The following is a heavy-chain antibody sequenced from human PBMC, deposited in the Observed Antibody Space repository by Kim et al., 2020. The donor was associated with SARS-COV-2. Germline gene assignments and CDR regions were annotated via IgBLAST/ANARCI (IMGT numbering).Heavy chain of an antibody. Sequence: GGSLRLSCAASGFTFSSYSMNWVRQAPGKGLEWVSSISSSSSYIYYADSVKGRFTISRDNAKNSLYLQMNSLRAEDTAVYYCARAPNYYDISGYYYAGRYYFDYWGQGTLVTVSS. J-gene: IGHJ4*02. CDR2: ISSSSSYI. CDR1: GFTFSSYS. D-gene: IGHD3-22*01. CDR3: ARAPNYYDISGYYYAGRYYFDY. V-gene: IGHV3-21*01.